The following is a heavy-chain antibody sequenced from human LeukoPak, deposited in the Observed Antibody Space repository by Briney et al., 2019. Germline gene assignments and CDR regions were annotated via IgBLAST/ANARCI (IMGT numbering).Heavy chain of an antibody. V-gene: IGHV3-9*01. CDR2: ISWNSGRI. CDR1: GFTFDDYA. D-gene: IGHD6-19*01. J-gene: IGHJ4*02. Sequence: PGGSLRLSCAASGFTFDDYAMHWVRQVPGKGLEWVSGISWNSGRIAYADSLKGRFTISRDNAKNPLYLEMNSLRPEDTAFYYCAKGHLAVAGGYYFDSWGQGTLVTVSS. CDR3: AKGHLAVAGGYYFDS.